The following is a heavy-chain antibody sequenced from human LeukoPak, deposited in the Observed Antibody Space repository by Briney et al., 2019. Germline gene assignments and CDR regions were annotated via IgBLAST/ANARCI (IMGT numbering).Heavy chain of an antibody. Sequence: PGGSLRLSCAASGFTFSSYAMSWDRQAPGKGLEWVSGLTGSGGNTYYADSVKGRFTISRDNSKNTLSLQMNSLRAEDAAVYYCVKFRGIQHYNYHMDVWGKGTTVTVSS. J-gene: IGHJ6*03. CDR2: LTGSGGNT. CDR1: GFTFSSYA. CDR3: VKFRGIQHYNYHMDV. V-gene: IGHV3-23*01. D-gene: IGHD3-10*01.